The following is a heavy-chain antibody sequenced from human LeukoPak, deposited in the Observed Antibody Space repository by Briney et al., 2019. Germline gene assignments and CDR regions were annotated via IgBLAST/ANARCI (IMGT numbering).Heavy chain of an antibody. Sequence: PGRSLRLSCAVSGLAVSSDYMSWVRQAPGTGLEWVSLMYRDGTPYYAESVKRRFTISRDNSKNTLYLQMNSLRAEDTAVYYCARDLTSVPTRWGQGTLVTVSS. D-gene: IGHD4-17*01. J-gene: IGHJ4*02. CDR2: MYRDGTP. V-gene: IGHV3-53*01. CDR3: ARDLTSVPTR. CDR1: GLAVSSDY.